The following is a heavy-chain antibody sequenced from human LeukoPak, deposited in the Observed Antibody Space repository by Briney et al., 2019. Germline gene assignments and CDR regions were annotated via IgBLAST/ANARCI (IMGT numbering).Heavy chain of an antibody. CDR3: ATVLVRYFDWYFDY. D-gene: IGHD3-9*01. J-gene: IGHJ4*02. CDR2: FDPEDGET. Sequence: ASVKVSCKVSGYTLTELSMHWVRQAPGKGLEWMGGFDPEDGETIYAQKFPGRVTMTEDTSTDTAYMELSSLRSEDTAVYYCATVLVRYFDWYFDYWGQGTLVTVSS. V-gene: IGHV1-24*01. CDR1: GYTLTELS.